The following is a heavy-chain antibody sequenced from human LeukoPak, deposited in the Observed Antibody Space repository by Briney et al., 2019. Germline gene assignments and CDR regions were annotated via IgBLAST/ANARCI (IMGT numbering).Heavy chain of an antibody. CDR2: ISYDGNKV. CDR1: GFTFNYYT. Sequence: GRSLRLSCAASGFTFNYYTMHWVRQAPGKGLEWVTAISYDGNKVYYGDSVSGRFTISRDNSKNTVSLLMNSLGVEDTVTYFCARVPMSRGPQNSYFDSWGQGTLVVVSS. J-gene: IGHJ4*02. V-gene: IGHV3-30*04. CDR3: ARVPMSRGPQNSYFDS. D-gene: IGHD1-1*01.